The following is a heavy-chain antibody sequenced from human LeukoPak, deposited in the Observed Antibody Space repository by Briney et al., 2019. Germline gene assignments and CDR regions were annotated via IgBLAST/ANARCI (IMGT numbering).Heavy chain of an antibody. D-gene: IGHD3-10*01. Sequence: ASVKVSCKASGYTLTSYDINWVRQATGQGLEWMGWMNPNSGNTGYAQKFQGRVTMTRNTSISTAYMELSSLRSEDTAVYYCARGRILYYYGSGSFGYWGQGTLVTVSS. J-gene: IGHJ4*02. CDR1: GYTLTSYD. V-gene: IGHV1-8*01. CDR2: MNPNSGNT. CDR3: ARGRILYYYGSGSFGY.